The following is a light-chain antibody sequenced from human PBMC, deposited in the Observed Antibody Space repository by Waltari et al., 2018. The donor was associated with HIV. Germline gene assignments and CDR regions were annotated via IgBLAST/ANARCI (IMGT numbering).Light chain of an antibody. CDR2: TDN. J-gene: IGLJ3*02. CDR1: RSNLRSNI. CDR3: ATWDDSLNGLNWV. Sequence: QSVLTQPPSASGTPGQRATIPCSGSRSNLRSNIFNWYHQLPGRAPKLLIYTDNPRASGVPDRFSGSKSGTSASLAISGLQSEDEADYYCATWDDSLNGLNWVFGGGTKLTVL. V-gene: IGLV1-44*01.